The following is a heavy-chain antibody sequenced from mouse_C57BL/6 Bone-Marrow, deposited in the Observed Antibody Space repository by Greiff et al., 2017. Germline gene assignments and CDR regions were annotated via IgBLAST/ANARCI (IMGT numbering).Heavy chain of an antibody. CDR3: ARSCTMVTPKGTMDY. CDR1: GYTFTSYW. D-gene: IGHD2-2*01. J-gene: IGHJ4*01. Sequence: QVQLQQPGAELVKPGASVKMSCKASGYTFTSYWITWVKQRPGQGLEWIGDIYPGSGSTNYNEKFKSKATLTVDTSSSTAYMQLSSLTSGDSAVYYCARSCTMVTPKGTMDYWGQGTSVTVSS. CDR2: IYPGSGST. V-gene: IGHV1-55*01.